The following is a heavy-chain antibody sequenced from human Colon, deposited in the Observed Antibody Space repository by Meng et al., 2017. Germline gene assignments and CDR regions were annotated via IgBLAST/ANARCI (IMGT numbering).Heavy chain of an antibody. J-gene: IGHJ4*02. V-gene: IGHV3-15*01. CDR2: IKSNNDGGTT. D-gene: IGHD2/OR15-2a*01. CDR3: GTDIYD. Sequence: EVQLEGFGGGVFQPGGSLRLSCAASGFTFTTAWMTWVRRTPGRGLEWVGRIKSNNDGGTTDYAAPVKGRFTISRDDSKSTLYLQMNSLKIEDTAMYYCGTDIYDWGQGTLVTVSS. CDR1: GFTFTTAW.